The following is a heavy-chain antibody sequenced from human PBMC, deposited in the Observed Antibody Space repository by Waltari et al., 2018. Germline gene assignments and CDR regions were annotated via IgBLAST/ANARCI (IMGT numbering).Heavy chain of an antibody. J-gene: IGHJ4*02. CDR2: NNADGEST. D-gene: IGHD2-15*01. CDR3: ATWKFCTGGSCYGWGY. Sequence: EVQLVESGGGLVQPGGSLRLSCAASGFTFSTYWIHWVRQDPAKGLVWVSRNNADGESTGYPDSVRGRFTISRDNAKNTVYLQMNSLRADDSALYYCATWKFCTGGSCYGWGYWGQGTLVTVSS. CDR1: GFTFSTYW. V-gene: IGHV3-74*01.